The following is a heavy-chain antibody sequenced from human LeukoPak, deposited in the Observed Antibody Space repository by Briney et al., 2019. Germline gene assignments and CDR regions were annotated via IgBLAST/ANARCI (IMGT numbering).Heavy chain of an antibody. CDR3: ATALRYFDWSPGY. Sequence: SETLSLTCAVYGGSFSGYYWSWIRQPPGKGLEWIGEINHSGSTNYNPSLKSRVTISVDTSKNQFSLKLSSMTAADTAVYYCATALRYFDWSPGYWGQGTLVTVSS. CDR2: INHSGST. V-gene: IGHV4-34*01. D-gene: IGHD3-9*01. J-gene: IGHJ4*02. CDR1: GGSFSGYY.